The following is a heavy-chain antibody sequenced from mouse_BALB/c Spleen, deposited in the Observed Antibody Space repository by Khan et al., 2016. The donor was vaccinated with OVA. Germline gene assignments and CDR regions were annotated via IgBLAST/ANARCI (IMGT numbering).Heavy chain of an antibody. D-gene: IGHD2-4*01. CDR2: IAPANGYT. V-gene: IGHV14-3*02. CDR1: GFNIKDTY. CDR3: AHPSYDHGNFDC. Sequence: EVQLKESGAELVKPGASVKLSCTASGFNIKDTYIHWVKQRPEQGLEWIGRIAPANGYTKYNPKFQGKATITADTSSTTSYLQLSSLTSEDTAVYYCAHPSYDHGNFDCGGAGTTVIVSS. J-gene: IGHJ1*01.